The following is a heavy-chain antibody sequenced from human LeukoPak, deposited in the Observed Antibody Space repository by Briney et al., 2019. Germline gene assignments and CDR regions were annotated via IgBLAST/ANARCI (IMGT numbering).Heavy chain of an antibody. CDR2: MNPTSGEA. J-gene: IGHJ1*01. V-gene: IGHV1-2*02. Sequence: ASVKVSCKTSGYRFTAYPLHWVRQAPGQGLEWMGWMNPTSGEASNAQRFQGRVTMTRDTSISVAYMELRSLTSDDTAVYYCARGMDAEAFQNWGQGTLVTVSS. CDR3: ARGMDAEAFQN. D-gene: IGHD2-2*03. CDR1: GYRFTAYP.